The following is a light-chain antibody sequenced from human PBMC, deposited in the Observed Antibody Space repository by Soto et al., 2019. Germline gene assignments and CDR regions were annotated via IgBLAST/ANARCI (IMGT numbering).Light chain of an antibody. CDR3: QQTRSGIT. J-gene: IGKJ5*01. CDR2: AAS. CDR1: QTIDSY. Sequence: DIQLTQSPPSLSATVGDRVTITCRASQTIDSYLNWFQQKPGMAPKLLIYAASKLQSGVPSRFRGSGSGTDFTLTIDTLQPDEFASYYCQQTRSGITFGQGTRLEI. V-gene: IGKV1-39*01.